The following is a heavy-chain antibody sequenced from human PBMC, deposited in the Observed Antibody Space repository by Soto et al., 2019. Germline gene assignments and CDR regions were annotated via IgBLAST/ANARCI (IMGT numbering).Heavy chain of an antibody. CDR1: GFTFSSYG. J-gene: IGHJ6*02. D-gene: IGHD2-15*01. V-gene: IGHV3-30*18. CDR3: AKDFRPPLRSVVVVAATPYYYGMDV. CDR2: ISYDGSNK. Sequence: GGSLRLSCAASGFTFSSYGMHWVRQAPGKGLEWVAVISYDGSNKYYADSVKGRFTISRDNSKNTLYLQMNSLRAEDTAVYYCAKDFRPPLRSVVVVAATPYYYGMDVWGQGTTVTVSS.